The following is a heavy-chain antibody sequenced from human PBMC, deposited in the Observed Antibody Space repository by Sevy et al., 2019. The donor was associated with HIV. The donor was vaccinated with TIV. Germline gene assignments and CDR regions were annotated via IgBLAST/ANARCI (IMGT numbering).Heavy chain of an antibody. Sequence: GGSLRLSCEASGFTFDAYAMHWVHQAPGKGLEWVSGISSNSGSIGYADSVKGRFTISRDNAKNSLYLQINSLRDEDTALYYCAKEMRSSGWYFFDYWGQRTLVTVSS. D-gene: IGHD6-13*01. CDR3: AKEMRSSGWYFFDY. J-gene: IGHJ4*02. CDR2: ISSNSGSI. CDR1: GFTFDAYA. V-gene: IGHV3-9*01.